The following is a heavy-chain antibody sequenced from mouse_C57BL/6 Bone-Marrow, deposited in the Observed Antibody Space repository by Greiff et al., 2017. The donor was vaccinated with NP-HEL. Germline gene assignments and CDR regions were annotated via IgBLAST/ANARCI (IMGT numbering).Heavy chain of an antibody. Sequence: EVQVVESGGGLVKPGGSLKLSCAASGFTFSSYAMSWVRQTPEKRLEWVATISDGGSYTYYPDNVKGRFTISTDNAKNTLDLQMSHRKCEDTAMYYGARDPDWYFDVWGTGTTVTVSA. CDR2: ISDGGSYT. CDR1: GFTFSSYA. CDR3: ARDPDWYFDV. J-gene: IGHJ1*03. V-gene: IGHV5-4*01.